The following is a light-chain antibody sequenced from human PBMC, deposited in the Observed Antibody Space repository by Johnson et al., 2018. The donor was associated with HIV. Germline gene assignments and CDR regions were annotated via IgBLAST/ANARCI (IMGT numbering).Light chain of an antibody. J-gene: IGLJ1*01. Sequence: QSVLTQPPSVSAAPGQKVTISCSGSSSNIGNNYESWYQQLPGTAPKLLIYENNKRPSGIPYRFSGSKSGTSATLGITGLQTGDEADYYCGTWDSSLSAYVFGTGTKVTVL. CDR3: GTWDSSLSAYV. CDR1: SSNIGNNY. CDR2: ENN. V-gene: IGLV1-51*02.